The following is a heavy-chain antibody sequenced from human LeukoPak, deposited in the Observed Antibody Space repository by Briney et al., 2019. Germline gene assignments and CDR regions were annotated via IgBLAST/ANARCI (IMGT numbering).Heavy chain of an antibody. CDR1: GGSISSYY. J-gene: IGHJ6*02. CDR2: IYYSGST. V-gene: IGHV4-59*01. Sequence: SETLSLTCTVSGGSISSYYWSWIRQPPGKGLEWIGYIYYSGSTNYNPSLKSRVTISVDTSKNQFSLKLSSVTAADTAVYYCARVFGYGSGLRYYYGMDVWGQGTTVTVSS. D-gene: IGHD3-10*01. CDR3: ARVFGYGSGLRYYYGMDV.